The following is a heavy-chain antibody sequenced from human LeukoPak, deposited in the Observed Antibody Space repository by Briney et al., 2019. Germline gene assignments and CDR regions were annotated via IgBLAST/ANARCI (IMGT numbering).Heavy chain of an antibody. J-gene: IGHJ4*02. D-gene: IGHD3-22*01. V-gene: IGHV3-30*02. CDR3: AKDIHKGRGYYDSSGYYQSLPY. CDR1: GFTFSSYG. CDR2: IRYDGSNK. Sequence: GGSLRLSCAASGFTFSSYGMHWVRQAPGKGLEWVAFIRYDGSNKYYADSVKGRFTISRDNSKNTLYLQMNSLRAEDTAVYYCAKDIHKGRGYYDSSGYYQSLPYWGQGTLVTVSS.